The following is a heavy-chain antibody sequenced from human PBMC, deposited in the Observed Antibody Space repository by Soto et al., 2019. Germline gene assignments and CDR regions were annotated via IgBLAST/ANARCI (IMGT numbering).Heavy chain of an antibody. CDR2: ISSSSTYI. V-gene: IGHV3-21*01. Sequence: EVQLVESGGGLVKPGGSLRLSCAASGFTFNTYSMNWVRQAPGKGLEWVSSISSSSTYIYYADSMKGRFTISRDNAKNSLDLQMNSLRAEDTAVYYCAARYSSDSDFDYWGQGTLVTVSS. CDR3: AARYSSDSDFDY. CDR1: GFTFNTYS. D-gene: IGHD5-18*01. J-gene: IGHJ4*02.